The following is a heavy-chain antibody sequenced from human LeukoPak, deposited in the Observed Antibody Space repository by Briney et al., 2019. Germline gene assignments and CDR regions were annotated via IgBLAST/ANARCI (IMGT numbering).Heavy chain of an antibody. V-gene: IGHV1-8*01. CDR1: GYTFTSYD. D-gene: IGHD2-2*01. CDR2: MNPNSGNT. J-gene: IGHJ5*02. CDR3: TRGREWYQLLNNWFDP. Sequence: ASVKVSCKASGYTFTSYDINWVRQATGQGLEWMGWMNPNSGNTGYAQKFQGRVTMTRNTSISTAYMELSSLRSEDTAVYYCTRGREWYQLLNNWFDPWGQGTLVTASS.